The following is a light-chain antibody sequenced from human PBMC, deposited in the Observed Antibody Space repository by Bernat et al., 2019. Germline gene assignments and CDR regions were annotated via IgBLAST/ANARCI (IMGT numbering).Light chain of an antibody. CDR2: DAS. CDR1: QDISRY. V-gene: IGKV1-33*01. J-gene: IGKJ4*01. Sequence: DIQMTQSPSSLSASVGDRVTITCQASQDISRYLNWYQHKSGKAPKLLIYDASILEMGVPSRFSGRGSGIEFSLTISSLQPADIAVYYGQQNESLPVTFGGGTKVE. CDR3: QQNESLPVT.